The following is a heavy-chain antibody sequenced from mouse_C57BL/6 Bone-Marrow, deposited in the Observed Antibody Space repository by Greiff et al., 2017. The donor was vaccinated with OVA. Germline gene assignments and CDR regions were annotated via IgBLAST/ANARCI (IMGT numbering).Heavy chain of an antibody. D-gene: IGHD2-1*01. CDR1: GYAFTNYL. V-gene: IGHV1-54*01. CDR2: INPGSGGT. CDR3: ARGIYYGNYSYAMDY. Sequence: QVQLQQSGAELVRPGTSVKVSCKASGYAFTNYLIEWVKQRPGQGLEWIGVINPGSGGTNYNEKFKGKATLTADKSSSTAYMQLSSLTSEDSAVYFCARGIYYGNYSYAMDYWGQGTSVTVSS. J-gene: IGHJ4*01.